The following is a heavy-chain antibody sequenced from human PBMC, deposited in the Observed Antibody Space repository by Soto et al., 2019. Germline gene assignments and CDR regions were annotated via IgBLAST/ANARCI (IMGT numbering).Heavy chain of an antibody. V-gene: IGHV4-4*02. CDR3: ARARATIAAAAIFDC. CDR2: VYRTGST. CDR1: GGSISTSNW. Sequence: QVQLQESGPGLVKPSGTLSLTCAVSGGSISTSNWWSWVRQPPGKGLEWISEVYRTGSTNYNPSLESRLTISVDKSKNQFSLKLTSVTAADTAVYYCARARATIAAAAIFDCWGQGTLVTVSS. J-gene: IGHJ4*02. D-gene: IGHD6-13*01.